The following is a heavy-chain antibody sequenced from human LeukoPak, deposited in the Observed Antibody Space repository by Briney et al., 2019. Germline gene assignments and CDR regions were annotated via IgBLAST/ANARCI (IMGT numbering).Heavy chain of an antibody. CDR2: IYNSGNT. CDR3: ARGSFTGTSYYFDY. CDR1: GGSISGYY. D-gene: IGHD3-10*01. V-gene: IGHV4-59*01. Sequence: PSETPSLTCTVSGGSISGYYCSWIRQPPGKGLEWIGHIYNSGNTNYNSSLKSRVTISLDTSKNQLSLKLSSVTAADTAVYYCARGSFTGTSYYFDYWSQGTLVTVSS. J-gene: IGHJ4*02.